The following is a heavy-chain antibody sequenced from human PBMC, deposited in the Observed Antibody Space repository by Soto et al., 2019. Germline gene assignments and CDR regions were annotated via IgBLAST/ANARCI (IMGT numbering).Heavy chain of an antibody. D-gene: IGHD2-15*01. CDR3: AKKSGNDCSGGSCYYFDF. V-gene: IGHV3-23*01. CDR2: ISGNGRAT. CDR1: GFTFETDA. Sequence: GGSLRLSCATSGFTFETDAMTWLRQAPGKGLKWVATISGNGRATFYADSVKGRFVISRDNSRNTVFLQMNGLRAEDTAVYLFAKKSGNDCSGGSCYYFDFWGQGILVNVSS. J-gene: IGHJ4*02.